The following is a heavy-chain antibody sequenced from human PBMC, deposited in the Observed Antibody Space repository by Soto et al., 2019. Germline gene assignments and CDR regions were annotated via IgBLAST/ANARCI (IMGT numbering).Heavy chain of an antibody. D-gene: IGHD3-3*01. Sequence: ASVKVSCKASGYTFTSYYMHWVRQAPGQGLEWMGIINPSGGSTSYAQKFQGRVTMTRDTSTSTVYMELSSLRSEDTAVYYCASYSITIFGRDYYYGMDVWGQGTTLTVSS. CDR3: ASYSITIFGRDYYYGMDV. CDR1: GYTFTSYY. J-gene: IGHJ6*02. V-gene: IGHV1-46*01. CDR2: INPSGGST.